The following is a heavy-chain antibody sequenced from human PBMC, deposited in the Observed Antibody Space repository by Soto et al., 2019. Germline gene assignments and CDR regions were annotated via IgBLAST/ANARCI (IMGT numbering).Heavy chain of an antibody. J-gene: IGHJ4*02. V-gene: IGHV4-59*12. CDR2: IYYSGST. CDR1: GGSISSYY. D-gene: IGHD3-10*01. CDR3: ARGGWSSSGRPRYYFDY. Sequence: SETLSLTCTVSGGSISSYYWSWIRQPPGKGLEWIGYIYYSGSTNYNPSLKSRVTISVDTSKNQFSLKLSSVTAADTAVYYCARGGWSSSGRPRYYFDYWGQGTLVTVSS.